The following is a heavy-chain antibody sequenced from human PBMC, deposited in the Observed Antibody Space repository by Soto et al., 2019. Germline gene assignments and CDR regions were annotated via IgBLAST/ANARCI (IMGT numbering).Heavy chain of an antibody. CDR1: GGSISSSSYY. J-gene: IGHJ6*02. Sequence: SETLSLTCTVSGGSISSSSYYWGWIRQPPGKGLEWIGSIYYSGGTYYNPSLKSRVTISVDTSKNQFSLKLSSVTAADTAVYYRARLNRRGVVVPENYGMDVWGQGTTVTVSS. CDR3: ARLNRRGVVVPENYGMDV. D-gene: IGHD3-22*01. V-gene: IGHV4-39*01. CDR2: IYYSGGT.